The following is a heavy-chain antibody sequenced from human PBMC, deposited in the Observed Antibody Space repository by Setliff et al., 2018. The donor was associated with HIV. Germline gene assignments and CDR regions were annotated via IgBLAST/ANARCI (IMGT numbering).Heavy chain of an antibody. CDR2: VYHSGST. V-gene: IGHV4-38-2*01. Sequence: PLETLSLTCVVSGYSIGSGYYWGWIRQTPGEGLEWIGSVYHSGSTYYNPSLKSRITISIDTSKNHFSLRLASVTAADTAVYYCARLAPAMVYELDYWGPGMLVTVSS. D-gene: IGHD5-18*01. CDR1: GYSIGSGYY. CDR3: ARLAPAMVYELDY. J-gene: IGHJ4*02.